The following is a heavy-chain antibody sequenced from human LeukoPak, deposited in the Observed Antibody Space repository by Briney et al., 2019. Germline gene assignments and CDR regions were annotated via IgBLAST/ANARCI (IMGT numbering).Heavy chain of an antibody. Sequence: ASVKVSCKASGYTFTSYDINWVRQATRQGLEWMGWMNPNSGNTGYAQKFQGRVTMTRNTSISTAYMELSSLRSEDTAVYYCARGVYCSGGSCYPSVDYWGQGTLVTVSS. D-gene: IGHD2-15*01. J-gene: IGHJ4*02. CDR1: GYTFTSYD. CDR2: MNPNSGNT. CDR3: ARGVYCSGGSCYPSVDY. V-gene: IGHV1-8*01.